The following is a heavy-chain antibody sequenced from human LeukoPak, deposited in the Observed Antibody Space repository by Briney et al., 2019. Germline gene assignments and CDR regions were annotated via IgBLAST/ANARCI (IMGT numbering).Heavy chain of an antibody. CDR1: GGSISSYY. J-gene: IGHJ4*02. D-gene: IGHD3-22*01. Sequence: SETLSLTCTDSGGSISSYYWSWIRQPPGKGLEWIGHIYYSGSTNYTPSLKSRVTISVDTSKNQFSLNLSSVTAADTAVYYCARTYETSGYFDYWGQGTLVTVSS. CDR3: ARTYETSGYFDY. CDR2: IYYSGST. V-gene: IGHV4-59*12.